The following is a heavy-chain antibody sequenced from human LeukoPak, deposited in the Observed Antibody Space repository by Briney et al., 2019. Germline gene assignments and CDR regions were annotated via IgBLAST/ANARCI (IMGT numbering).Heavy chain of an antibody. J-gene: IGHJ5*02. CDR3: ARGGPLTVSDP. Sequence: GGSLRLSCAASGFTFSSYSMNWVRQAPGKGLEWVSSISSSSSYIYYADSVKGRFTISRDNAKNSLYLQMNSLRAEDTAVYYWARGGPLTVSDPWGKGPWVTAPQ. V-gene: IGHV3-21*01. CDR1: GFTFSSYS. D-gene: IGHD2-8*02. CDR2: ISSSSSYI.